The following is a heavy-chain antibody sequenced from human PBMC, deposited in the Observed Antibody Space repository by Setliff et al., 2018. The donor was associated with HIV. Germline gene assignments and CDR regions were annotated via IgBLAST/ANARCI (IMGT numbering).Heavy chain of an antibody. J-gene: IGHJ4*02. CDR3: ARLYNRHYGDN. Sequence: ASETLSLTCTVSGGSITSHYWNWIRQPPGKGLEWIGRIYTSGSTNYNPSLKSRVTISVDTSKNQFSLKLSSVTAADTAVYYCARLYNRHYGDNWGRGTLVTVSS. D-gene: IGHD1-1*01. CDR2: IYTSGST. CDR1: GGSITSHY. V-gene: IGHV4-4*08.